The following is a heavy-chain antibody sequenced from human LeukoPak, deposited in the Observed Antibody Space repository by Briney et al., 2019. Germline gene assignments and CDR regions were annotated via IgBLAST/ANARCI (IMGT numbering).Heavy chain of an antibody. V-gene: IGHV3-30*02. CDR1: GFTFSSYG. CDR2: IRYDGSNK. Sequence: PGGSLRLSCAASGFTFSSYGMHWVRQVPGKGLEWVAFIRYDGSNKYYADSVKGRFTISRDNSKNTLYLQMNSLRAEDTAVYYCAKGGYFDIGNWFDPWGQGTLVTVSS. J-gene: IGHJ5*02. D-gene: IGHD3-9*01. CDR3: AKGGYFDIGNWFDP.